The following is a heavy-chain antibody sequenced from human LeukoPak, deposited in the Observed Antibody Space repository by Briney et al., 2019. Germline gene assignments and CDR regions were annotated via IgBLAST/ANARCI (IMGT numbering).Heavy chain of an antibody. V-gene: IGHV4-4*07. CDR3: AGVRRGSSGRPEYFQH. D-gene: IGHD3-10*01. CDR1: GGSISGYY. Sequence: SETLSLTCIVSGGSISGYYWSWIRQPAGKGLEWIGHMDTSGHTNYNSSLMSRVTMSVDTSKNQFSLRLTSVTAADTAVYYCAGVRRGSSGRPEYFQHWGQGTLVTVSS. J-gene: IGHJ1*01. CDR2: MDTSGHT.